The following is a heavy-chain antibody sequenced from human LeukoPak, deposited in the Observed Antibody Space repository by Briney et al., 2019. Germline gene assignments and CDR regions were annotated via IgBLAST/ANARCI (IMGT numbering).Heavy chain of an antibody. V-gene: IGHV4-34*01. CDR1: GGSFSGYY. Sequence: SETLSLTCAVYGGSFSGYYWSWIRQPPGKGLEWIGEINHSGSTNYNPSLKSRVTISVDTSKNQFSLKLSSVTAADTAVYYCARLTKVRGVIRYWGQGTLVTVSS. J-gene: IGHJ4*02. D-gene: IGHD3-10*01. CDR3: ARLTKVRGVIRY. CDR2: INHSGST.